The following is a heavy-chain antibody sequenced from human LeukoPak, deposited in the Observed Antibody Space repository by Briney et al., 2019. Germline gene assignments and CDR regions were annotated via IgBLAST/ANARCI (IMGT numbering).Heavy chain of an antibody. J-gene: IGHJ4*02. CDR3: ARGTDYDFWSGSYYFDY. V-gene: IGHV1-18*01. Sequence: ASVKVSCKASGYTFTSYGISWVRQAPGQGLEWMGWISAYNGNTNYAQKLQGRVTMTTDTSTSTAYMELRSLRSDDTAVYYCARGTDYDFWSGSYYFDYWGQGTLVTVSS. D-gene: IGHD3-3*01. CDR1: GYTFTSYG. CDR2: ISAYNGNT.